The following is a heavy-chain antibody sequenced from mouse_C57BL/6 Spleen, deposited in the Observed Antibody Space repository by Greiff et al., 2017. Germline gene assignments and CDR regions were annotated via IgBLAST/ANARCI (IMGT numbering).Heavy chain of an antibody. CDR2: ISYDGSN. Sequence: EVHLVESGPGLVKPSQSLSLTCSVTGYSITSGYYWNWIRQFPGNKLEWMGYISYDGSNNYNPTLKNRISITRDTSKNQFFLKLNSVTTEDTATYYCARFITTVEGAMDYWGQGTSVTVSS. V-gene: IGHV3-6*01. J-gene: IGHJ4*01. CDR3: ARFITTVEGAMDY. CDR1: GYSITSGYY. D-gene: IGHD1-1*01.